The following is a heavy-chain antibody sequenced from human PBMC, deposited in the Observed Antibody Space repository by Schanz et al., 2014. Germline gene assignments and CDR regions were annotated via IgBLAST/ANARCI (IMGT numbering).Heavy chain of an antibody. CDR2: INWNSRTI. D-gene: IGHD4-17*01. Sequence: DVQLVESGGVVVQPGGSLRLSCAASGFTFDDYTMHWVRQAPGKGLDWVSLINWNSRTISYSDSVKGRFTISRDNSKNSLFLQMNSLRSEYTALYFCAASGYGDYGGLNYWGQGTLVTVSS. CDR1: GFTFDDYT. V-gene: IGHV3-43*01. J-gene: IGHJ4*02. CDR3: AASGYGDYGGLNY.